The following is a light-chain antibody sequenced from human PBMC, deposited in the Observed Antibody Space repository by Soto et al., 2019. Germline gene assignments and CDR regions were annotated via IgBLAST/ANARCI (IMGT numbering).Light chain of an antibody. Sequence: DIQMTQSPSSLSASVGDRVTITCRASQTISDYLNWYQHKPGKAPKVLISAASTLQSGVPSRFSGRGSGTDFTLIISSLQPEDVATYYCQQSFITPRTFGQGTRVEVK. J-gene: IGKJ1*01. V-gene: IGKV1-39*01. CDR3: QQSFITPRT. CDR1: QTISDY. CDR2: AAS.